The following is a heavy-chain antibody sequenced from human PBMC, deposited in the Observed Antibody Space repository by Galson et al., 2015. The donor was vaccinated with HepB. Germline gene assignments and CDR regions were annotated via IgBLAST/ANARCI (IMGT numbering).Heavy chain of an antibody. CDR2: IYSGGST. CDR1: GFTFSSNS. CDR3: ARTTCGGNYYFDY. J-gene: IGHJ4*02. D-gene: IGHD4-23*01. V-gene: IGHV3-53*01. Sequence: SLRLSCAASGFTFSSNSMSWVRQAPGKGLEWVSVIYSGGSTYYADSVKGRFTISRDNSKNKLYLQMNSLTAEDTAGYYCARTTCGGNYYFDYWGQGTLVTVS.